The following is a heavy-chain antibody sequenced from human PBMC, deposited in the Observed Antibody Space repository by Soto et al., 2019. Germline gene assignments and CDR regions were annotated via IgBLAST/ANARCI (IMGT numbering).Heavy chain of an antibody. D-gene: IGHD6-19*01. V-gene: IGHV1-18*01. J-gene: IGHJ4*02. CDR1: GYTFRSYG. CDR3: ARDLLAVAGTIDY. Sequence: QVQLVQSGPEVRRPGTSLKVACKPSGYTFRSYGISWVRQAPGQGLEWMGWISPYYGKSNHAQKFQDRMTMTTDPSTSTAFMELKSLKSNDTAMYYCARDLLAVAGTIDYWGQGTLISVSS. CDR2: ISPYYGKS.